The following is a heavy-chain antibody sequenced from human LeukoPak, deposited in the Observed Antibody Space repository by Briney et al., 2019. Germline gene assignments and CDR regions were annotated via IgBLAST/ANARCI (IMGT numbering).Heavy chain of an antibody. J-gene: IGHJ5*02. CDR1: GFTFSSYG. D-gene: IGHD3-16*01. V-gene: IGHV3-30*02. Sequence: GGSLRLSCAASGFTFSSYGMHWVREAPGKGLEWVAFIRYDGSNKYYADSVKGRFTISRDNSKNTLYLQMDSLRAEDTAVSFCSKDGPEWGDTSWFDPWGQGTLVTVSS. CDR2: IRYDGSNK. CDR3: SKDGPEWGDTSWFDP.